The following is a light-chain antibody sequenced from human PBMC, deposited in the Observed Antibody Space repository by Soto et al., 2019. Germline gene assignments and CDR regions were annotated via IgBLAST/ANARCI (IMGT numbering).Light chain of an antibody. CDR3: QQYYAYPLT. CDR2: WAS. V-gene: IGKV4-1*01. Sequence: DIVMTQSPDSLAVSLGERATINCKSSQSILYSSNNKNYLAWYQQKPGQPPKLLIYWASTRESGVPDRFSGSGSGTDFTLTISSLQAEDVALYYCQQYYAYPLTFGGGTKVDIK. J-gene: IGKJ4*01. CDR1: QSILYSSNNKNY.